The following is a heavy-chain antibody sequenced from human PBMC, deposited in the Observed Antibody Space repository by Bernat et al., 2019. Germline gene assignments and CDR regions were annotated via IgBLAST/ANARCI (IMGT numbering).Heavy chain of an antibody. Sequence: EVQLVGSGGGLVQPGGSLRLSCAASGFTFSSYSMNWVRQAPGKGLEWVSYISSSSSTIFYADSVKGRFTISRDNAKNSLYLQMISLRAEDTAVYYCARDRSSDYDPHFDYWGQGTLVTVSS. CDR1: GFTFSSYS. V-gene: IGHV3-48*01. J-gene: IGHJ4*02. CDR2: ISSSSSTI. CDR3: ARDRSSDYDPHFDY. D-gene: IGHD3-22*01.